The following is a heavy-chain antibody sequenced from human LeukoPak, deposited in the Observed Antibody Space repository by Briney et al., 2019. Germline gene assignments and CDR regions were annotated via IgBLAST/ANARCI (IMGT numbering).Heavy chain of an antibody. CDR3: ATGWRGTYYDPAHY. V-gene: IGHV5-51*01. Sequence: GASLQISCKCSGSIFTTYWIGWVRQLSGKGLEWVGMIHPSDSDPRYSPSFQGQVTISADKSINTAYLQWSSLKASDTAMYYCATGWRGTYYDPAHYWGQGTLVTVSS. D-gene: IGHD3-22*01. J-gene: IGHJ4*02. CDR1: GSIFTTYW. CDR2: IHPSDSDP.